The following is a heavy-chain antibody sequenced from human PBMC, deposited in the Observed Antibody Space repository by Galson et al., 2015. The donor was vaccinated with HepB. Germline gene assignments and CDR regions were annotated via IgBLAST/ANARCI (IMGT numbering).Heavy chain of an antibody. CDR2: ISAGGGST. J-gene: IGHJ6*02. CDR3: AKSGGSAVWRYGMDV. D-gene: IGHD2-15*01. CDR1: EFTFSYYA. V-gene: IGHV3-23*01. Sequence: SLRLSCAASEFTFSYYAMSWVRQAPGKGLEWVSSISAGGGSTYSADSVKGRFTISRDNSKNTVFMQMNSLRAEDTAIYYCAKSGGSAVWRYGMDVWGQGTTVTVSS.